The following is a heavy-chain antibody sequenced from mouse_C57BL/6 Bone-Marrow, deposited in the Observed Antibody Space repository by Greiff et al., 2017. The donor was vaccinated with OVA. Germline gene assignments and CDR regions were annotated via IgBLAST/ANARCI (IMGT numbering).Heavy chain of an antibody. Sequence: QVHVKQPGAELVKPGASVKLSCKASGYTFTSYWMQWVKQRPGQGLEWIGEIDPSDSYTNYNQKFKGKATLTVDTSSSTAYMQLSSLTSEDSAVYYCARLLPFFDYWGQGTTLTVSS. CDR1: GYTFTSYW. J-gene: IGHJ2*01. CDR3: ARLLPFFDY. CDR2: IDPSDSYT. V-gene: IGHV1-50*01. D-gene: IGHD2-3*01.